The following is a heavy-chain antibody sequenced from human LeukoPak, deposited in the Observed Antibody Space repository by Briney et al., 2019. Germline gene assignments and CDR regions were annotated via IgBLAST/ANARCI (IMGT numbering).Heavy chain of an antibody. V-gene: IGHV3-11*01. D-gene: IGHD5-12*01. CDR3: ARDAISGYGYYYYGMDV. CDR2: ISSSGSTI. Sequence: TGGSLRLSCAASGFTFSDYYMSWIRQAPGKGLEWVSYISSSGSTIYYADSVKGRFTISRDNAKNSLYLQMNSLRAEDTAVYYCARDAISGYGYYYYGMDVWGQGATVTVSS. J-gene: IGHJ6*02. CDR1: GFTFSDYY.